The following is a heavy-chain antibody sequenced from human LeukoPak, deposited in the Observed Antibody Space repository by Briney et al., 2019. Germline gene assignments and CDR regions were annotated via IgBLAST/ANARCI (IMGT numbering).Heavy chain of an antibody. CDR3: ASLVVTDDWAFDI. V-gene: IGHV3-74*01. J-gene: IGHJ3*02. CDR2: IYTDGTTK. D-gene: IGHD2-21*02. CDR1: GFAFSRYW. Sequence: GGPLRLSCAASGFAFSRYWMHWIRQPPGKGLVWVSAIYTDGTTKRYADSVKGRFTISRDNAKNTLYLQMNSLSVADTAVYYCASLVVTDDWAFDIWGQGTMVTVSS.